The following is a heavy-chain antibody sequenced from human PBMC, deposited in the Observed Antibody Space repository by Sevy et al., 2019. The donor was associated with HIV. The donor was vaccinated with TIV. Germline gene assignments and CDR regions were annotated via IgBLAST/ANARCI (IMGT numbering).Heavy chain of an antibody. Sequence: SETLSLTCTVSGGSISSSSYYWGWIRQPPGKGLEWIGSIYYSGSTYYNPSLKSRVTISVDTSKNQFSLKLSSVTAADTAVYYCAKEWGWQWLVQDYYYYYGMDVWGQGTTVTVSS. CDR1: GGSISSSSYY. CDR3: AKEWGWQWLVQDYYYYYGMDV. J-gene: IGHJ6*02. V-gene: IGHV4-39*02. CDR2: IYYSGST. D-gene: IGHD6-19*01.